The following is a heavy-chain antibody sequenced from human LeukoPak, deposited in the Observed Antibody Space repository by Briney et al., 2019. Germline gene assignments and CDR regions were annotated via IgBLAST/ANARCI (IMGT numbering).Heavy chain of an antibody. CDR2: VYNSGTT. J-gene: IGHJ4*02. CDR1: GGSISSYY. Sequence: SETLSLTCTVSGGSISSYYWSWIRQPPGKGLEWIGCVYNSGTTVYNPSLTGRVTISVDTSKNQYSLNLRSVTAADAAVYYCARDAYWGQGILVTVSS. V-gene: IGHV4-59*01. CDR3: ARDAY.